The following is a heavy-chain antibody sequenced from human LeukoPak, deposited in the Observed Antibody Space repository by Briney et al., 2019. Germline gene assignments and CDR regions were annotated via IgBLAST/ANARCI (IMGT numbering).Heavy chain of an antibody. Sequence: SETLSLTCTVSGDSISSSNYYWGWIRQPPGKGLEWIGSVYYSGSTYYNPSLKSRVSISVDTSKNQFSLSLYSVTAADTAVYYCAKQQLALFDYWGQGTLVTVSS. CDR3: AKQQLALFDY. CDR2: VYYSGST. V-gene: IGHV4-39*01. J-gene: IGHJ4*02. CDR1: GDSISSSNYY. D-gene: IGHD6-13*01.